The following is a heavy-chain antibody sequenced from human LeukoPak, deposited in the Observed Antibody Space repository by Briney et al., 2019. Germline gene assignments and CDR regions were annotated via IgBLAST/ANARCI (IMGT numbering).Heavy chain of an antibody. V-gene: IGHV1-58*02. CDR1: GFTFTSSA. Sequence: ASVKVSCKASGFTFTSSAMQWVRQARGQRLEWIGWIVVGSGNTNYAQKFQERVTITRDMSTSTAYMELSSLRSADTAVYYCAATGDYDSSGYYDYWGQGTLVTVSS. J-gene: IGHJ4*02. CDR2: IVVGSGNT. CDR3: AATGDYDSSGYYDY. D-gene: IGHD3-22*01.